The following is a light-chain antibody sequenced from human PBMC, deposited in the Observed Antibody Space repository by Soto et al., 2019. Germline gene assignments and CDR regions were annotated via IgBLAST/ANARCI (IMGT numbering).Light chain of an antibody. CDR3: AAWDGSLQSWV. J-gene: IGLJ3*02. Sequence: QSVLTQPSSASGTPGQRVTISCSGSNSNIGSHTVNWYQQLPGTAPKLLIYTNNQRPSGVPDRFSDSKSGTSASLAISGLQSGDEADYYCAAWDGSLQSWVFGGGTKLTVL. CDR2: TNN. CDR1: NSNIGSHT. V-gene: IGLV1-44*01.